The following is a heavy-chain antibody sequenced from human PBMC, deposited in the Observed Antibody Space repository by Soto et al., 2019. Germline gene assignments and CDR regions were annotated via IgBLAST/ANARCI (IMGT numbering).Heavy chain of an antibody. V-gene: IGHV1-3*01. J-gene: IGHJ4*02. CDR3: ASTITARRGRVY. D-gene: IGHD6-6*01. Sequence: QVQLVQSGAEVKKPGASGKVSCKASGYTFTTYTMHWVRQAPGHSLEWMGWINAGNGNTKFSQKFHGRVTITRDTSASTAYMELSSLRSEDTAVYHCASTITARRGRVYWGQGTLVTVSS. CDR1: GYTFTTYT. CDR2: INAGNGNT.